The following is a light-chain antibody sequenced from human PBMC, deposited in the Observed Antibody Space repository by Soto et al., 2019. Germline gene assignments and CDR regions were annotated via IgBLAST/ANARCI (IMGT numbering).Light chain of an antibody. CDR1: SSNIGSNY. CDR2: RND. V-gene: IGLV1-47*01. J-gene: IGLJ7*01. CDR3: AAWDDSLSGYAV. Sequence: QSVLTQPPSASGTPGQRVTISCSGSSSNIGSNYVYWYQQAPGTAPKLLIYRNDQRPSGVPDRFSGSKSGTSASLAISGLRSEDEADYYCAAWDDSLSGYAVFGGGTQLTVL.